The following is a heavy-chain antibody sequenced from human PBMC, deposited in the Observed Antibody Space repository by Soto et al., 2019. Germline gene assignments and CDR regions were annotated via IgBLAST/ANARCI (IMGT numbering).Heavy chain of an antibody. CDR3: ARVGLRYFDWLHNDY. J-gene: IGHJ4*02. CDR2: ITAYNGNR. CDR1: GYTFSTST. D-gene: IGHD3-9*01. Sequence: GASVKVSCKASGYTFSTSTITWVRQAPGQGLEWMGWITAYNGNRNYAQQFQGRVSLTTGTSTSTAYMELRSLRSDDTAVYYCARVGLRYFDWLHNDYWGQGTLVTVSS. V-gene: IGHV1-18*01.